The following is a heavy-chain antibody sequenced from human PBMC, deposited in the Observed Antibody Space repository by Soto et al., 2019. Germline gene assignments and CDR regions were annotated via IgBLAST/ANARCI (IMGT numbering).Heavy chain of an antibody. Sequence: GGSLRLSCAASGFTFSSYGMHWVRQAPGKGLEWVAAIWYDGSNKYYADSVKGRFTISRDNSKNTLYLQMNSLRAEDTAVYYCARDLVVVPAAPYNAYYYYYGMDVWGQGTTVTVSS. V-gene: IGHV3-33*01. CDR2: IWYDGSNK. CDR3: ARDLVVVPAAPYNAYYYYYGMDV. J-gene: IGHJ6*02. CDR1: GFTFSSYG. D-gene: IGHD2-2*01.